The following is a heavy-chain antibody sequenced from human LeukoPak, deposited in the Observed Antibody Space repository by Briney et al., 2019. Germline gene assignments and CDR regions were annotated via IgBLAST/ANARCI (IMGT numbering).Heavy chain of an antibody. Sequence: PSETLSLTCTVSGGSLSSYYWSWIRQPAGKGLEWIGRIYTSGSTNYNPSLKSRVTMSVDTSKNQFSLKLSSVTAADTAVYYCARVSLTGSYYNNEDYFDYWGQGTLVTVSS. D-gene: IGHD3-10*01. CDR1: GGSLSSYY. CDR3: ARVSLTGSYYNNEDYFDY. CDR2: IYTSGST. V-gene: IGHV4-4*07. J-gene: IGHJ4*02.